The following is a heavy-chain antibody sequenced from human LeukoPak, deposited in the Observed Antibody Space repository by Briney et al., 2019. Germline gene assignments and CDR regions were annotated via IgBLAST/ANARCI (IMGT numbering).Heavy chain of an antibody. CDR2: IHTSGST. Sequence: SETLSLTCTVSGGSISSYYWSWIRQPAGKGLEWIGRIHTSGSTNYNPSLKSRVTMSGDTSKNQFSLKLSSVTAADTAVYYCARFPTMRGYGDRLDYWGQGTLVTVSS. V-gene: IGHV4-4*07. CDR1: GGSISSYY. CDR3: ARFPTMRGYGDRLDY. J-gene: IGHJ4*02. D-gene: IGHD4-17*01.